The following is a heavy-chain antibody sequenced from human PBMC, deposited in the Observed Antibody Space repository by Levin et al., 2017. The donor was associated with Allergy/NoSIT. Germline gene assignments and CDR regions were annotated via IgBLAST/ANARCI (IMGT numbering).Heavy chain of an antibody. D-gene: IGHD2-2*03. CDR2: ISSRGETT. CDR1: GFIFSKHE. CDR3: VGLDILGASGDSRDS. V-gene: IGHV3-48*03. Sequence: PGESLKISCAASGFIFSKHEMYWVRQAPGKGLEWISYISSRGETTHYADSVKGRFTISRDNAKNSLYMQMNSLRAEDTALYRCVGLDILGASGDSRDSWGQGTQVTVSS. J-gene: IGHJ4*02.